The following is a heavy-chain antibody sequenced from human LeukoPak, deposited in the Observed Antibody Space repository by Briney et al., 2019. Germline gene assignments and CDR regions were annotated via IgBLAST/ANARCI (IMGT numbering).Heavy chain of an antibody. D-gene: IGHD4-23*01. J-gene: IGHJ3*02. CDR3: ARDRYGGKDAFDI. V-gene: IGHV1-18*01. Sequence: ASVKVSCKASGYTFTSYGISWVRQAPGQGLEWMGWINPNSGGTNYAQKLQGRVTMTTDTSTSTAYMELRSLRSDDTAVYYCARDRYGGKDAFDIWGQGTMVTVSS. CDR1: GYTFTSYG. CDR2: INPNSGGT.